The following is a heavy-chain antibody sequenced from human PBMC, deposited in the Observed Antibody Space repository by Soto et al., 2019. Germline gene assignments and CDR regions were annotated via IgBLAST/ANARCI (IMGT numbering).Heavy chain of an antibody. CDR3: ARHLGSGWFLYYFDY. V-gene: IGHV5-51*01. Sequence: PGESLKISCQGSGYSFTNYWIGWVRQMPGKGLEWMGIIFPGDSETRYSPSFQGQVTISADKSISTAYPQWSSLKASDTAMYYCARHLGSGWFLYYFDYWGQGTLVTVSS. D-gene: IGHD6-19*01. CDR1: GYSFTNYW. J-gene: IGHJ4*02. CDR2: IFPGDSET.